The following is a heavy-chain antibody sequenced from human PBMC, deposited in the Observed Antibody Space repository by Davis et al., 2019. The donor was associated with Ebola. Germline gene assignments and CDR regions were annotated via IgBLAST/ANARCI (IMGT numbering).Heavy chain of an antibody. V-gene: IGHV1-8*01. D-gene: IGHD3-10*01. CDR3: ARAPTWSQINYYCFDY. J-gene: IGHJ4*02. Sequence: VKVSCKASGYTFTSYDINWVRQATGQGLEWMGWMNPNSGNTGYAQKFQGRVSMTRNTSISTAYMELSGLRSDDTAVYYCARAPTWSQINYYCFDYWGQGTLVTVSS. CDR2: MNPNSGNT. CDR1: GYTFTSYD.